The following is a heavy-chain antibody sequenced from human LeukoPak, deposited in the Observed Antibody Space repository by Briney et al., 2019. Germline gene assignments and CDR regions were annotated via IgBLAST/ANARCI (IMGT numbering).Heavy chain of an antibody. V-gene: IGHV1-18*04. J-gene: IGHJ4*02. D-gene: IGHD6-6*01. CDR1: GYTFTSNY. CDR3: ARTAARRFDY. Sequence: ASVKVSCKASGYTFTSNYIHWVRQAPGQGLEWMGWISAYNGNTNYAQKLQGRVTMTTDTSTSTAYMELRSLRSDDTAVYYCARTAARRFDYWGQGTLVTVSS. CDR2: ISAYNGNT.